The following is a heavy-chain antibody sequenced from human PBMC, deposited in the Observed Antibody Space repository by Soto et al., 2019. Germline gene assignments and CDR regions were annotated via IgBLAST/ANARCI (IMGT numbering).Heavy chain of an antibody. CDR1: GDSISSTRW. V-gene: IGHV4-4*02. D-gene: IGHD3-9*01. Sequence: SETLSLTCTVSGDSISSTRWWSWVRQSPGKGLEWIGDIYHGGSTNYNPSLKSRVTISVDTSKNQFSLKLSSVTAADTAVYYCARGRVRYFDWLLRGYYYYGMDVWGQGTKVTVSS. J-gene: IGHJ6*02. CDR2: IYHGGST. CDR3: ARGRVRYFDWLLRGYYYYGMDV.